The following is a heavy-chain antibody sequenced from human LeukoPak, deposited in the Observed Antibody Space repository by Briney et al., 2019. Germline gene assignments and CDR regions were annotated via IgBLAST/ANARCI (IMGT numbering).Heavy chain of an antibody. CDR1: GGSFSGYY. CDR3: ARKGLPLVYDYVWGSYRSYYFDY. J-gene: IGHJ4*02. Sequence: PSETLSLTCAVYGGSFSGYYWSWIRQPPGKGLEWIGEINHSGSTNYNPSLKSRVTISVDTSKNQFSLKLSSVTAADTAVYYCARKGLPLVYDYVWGSYRSYYFDYRGQGTLVTVSS. CDR2: INHSGST. D-gene: IGHD3-16*02. V-gene: IGHV4-34*01.